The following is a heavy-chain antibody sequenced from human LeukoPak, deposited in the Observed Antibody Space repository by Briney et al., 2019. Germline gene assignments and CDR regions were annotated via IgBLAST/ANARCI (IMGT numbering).Heavy chain of an antibody. V-gene: IGHV6-1*01. CDR2: TYYRSKWYN. J-gene: IGHJ6*02. D-gene: IGHD6-6*01. CDR1: GDSVSSNSAA. Sequence: SQTLSLTCAISGDSVSSNSAAWNWIRQSPSRGLEWLGRTYYRSKWYNDYAVSVKSRITINPDTSKNQFPLQLNSVTPEDTAVYYCARGLWGAYSSSSPTNYYYYGMDVWGQGTTVTVSS. CDR3: ARGLWGAYSSSSPTNYYYYGMDV.